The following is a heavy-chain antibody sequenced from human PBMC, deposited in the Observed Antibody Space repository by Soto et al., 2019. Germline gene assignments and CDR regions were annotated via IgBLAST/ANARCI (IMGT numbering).Heavy chain of an antibody. Sequence: EVPLLESGGGLVQPGGSLRLSCAASGFTFRNYGLSWVRQAPGKGLEWVSGISGSGVGTYYADSVKGRFTISRDNSKNTLYLQMNSLRAEDTAVYYCAKEVAITALFDYWGQGTLVAVSS. CDR3: AKEVAITALFDY. CDR2: ISGSGVGT. D-gene: IGHD3-22*01. CDR1: GFTFRNYG. V-gene: IGHV3-23*01. J-gene: IGHJ4*02.